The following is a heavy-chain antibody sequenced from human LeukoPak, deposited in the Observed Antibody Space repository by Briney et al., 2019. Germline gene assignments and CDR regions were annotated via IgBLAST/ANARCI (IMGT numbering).Heavy chain of an antibody. D-gene: IGHD3-22*01. V-gene: IGHV3-30-3*01. CDR2: RSHDGGIE. Sequence: GGSLRLSCAASGFPFSRYAVHWVRQAPGKGLEWVSLRSHDGGIEDYADSVKGRFTISRDNSRNTLYLQMNSLKPEDTAVYYCASSNEFYYDTSSYVDYWGQGTLVTVSS. J-gene: IGHJ4*02. CDR3: ASSNEFYYDTSSYVDY. CDR1: GFPFSRYA.